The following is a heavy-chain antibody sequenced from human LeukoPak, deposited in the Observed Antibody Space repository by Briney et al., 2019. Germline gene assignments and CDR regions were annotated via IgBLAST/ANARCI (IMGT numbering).Heavy chain of an antibody. V-gene: IGHV1-2*02. CDR1: GYTFTGYY. CDR3: ARDLSGSRVPGF. D-gene: IGHD1-26*01. CDR2: INPNSGGT. J-gene: IGHJ4*02. Sequence: GASEKVSCKASGYTFTGYYMHWVRQAPGQGLEWMGWINPNSGGTNYAQKFQGRVTMTRDTSISTAYMELSRLRSDDTAVYYCARDLSGSRVPGFWGQGTLVTVSS.